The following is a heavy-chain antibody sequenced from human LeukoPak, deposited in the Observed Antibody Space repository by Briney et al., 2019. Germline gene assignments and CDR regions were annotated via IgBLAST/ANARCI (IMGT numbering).Heavy chain of an antibody. CDR2: INPNSGGT. CDR1: GYTFTGYY. CDR3: AREGIVATIGGYYFDY. J-gene: IGHJ4*02. Sequence: ASVKVSCKASGYTFTGYYMHWVRQAPGQGLEWMGWINPNSGGTNYAQKFQGRVTMTRDTSISTAYMELSRLRSDDTAVYYCAREGIVATIGGYYFDYWGQGTLVTVSS. V-gene: IGHV1-2*02. D-gene: IGHD5-12*01.